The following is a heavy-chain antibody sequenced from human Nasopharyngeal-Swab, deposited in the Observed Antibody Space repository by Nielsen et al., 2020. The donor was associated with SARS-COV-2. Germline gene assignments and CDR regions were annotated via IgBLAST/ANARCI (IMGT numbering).Heavy chain of an antibody. V-gene: IGHV3-30-3*01. CDR1: GFTFSSYA. CDR3: ARVLEVPPSDYYYSYMDV. CDR2: ISYDGSNK. J-gene: IGHJ6*03. D-gene: IGHD1-1*01. Sequence: GESLKISYAASGFTFSSYAMHWVRQAPGKGLEWVAVISYDGSNKYYADSVKGRFTISRDNSKNTLYLQMNSLRAEDTAVYYCARVLEVPPSDYYYSYMDVWGKGTTVTVSS.